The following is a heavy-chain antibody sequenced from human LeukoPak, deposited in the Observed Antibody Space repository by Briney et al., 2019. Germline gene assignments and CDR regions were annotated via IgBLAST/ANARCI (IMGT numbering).Heavy chain of an antibody. CDR2: ISGGGGSP. Sequence: GGSLRLSCAASGFTFSSYAMSWVRQAPGKGLERVSAISGGGGSPYYADSVKGRFTISRDNSKNTLYLQMNSLRAEDTAVYYCANDRIAAAGIIYWGQGTLVTVSS. CDR3: ANDRIAAAGIIY. CDR1: GFTFSSYA. V-gene: IGHV3-23*01. J-gene: IGHJ4*02. D-gene: IGHD6-13*01.